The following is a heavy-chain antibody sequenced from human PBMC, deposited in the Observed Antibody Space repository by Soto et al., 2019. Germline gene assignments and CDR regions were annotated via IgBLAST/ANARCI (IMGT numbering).Heavy chain of an antibody. D-gene: IGHD2-2*01. V-gene: IGHV3-23*01. CDR3: AREGRGYCATTSCPGI. Sequence: GGSLRLSCAASGFTFSSYAMSWVRQAPGKGLEWVSAISGSGGSTYYADSVKGRFTISRDNSKNSLYLQMNSLRVEDTAVYYCAREGRGYCATTSCPGIWGQGTLVTVSS. CDR1: GFTFSSYA. J-gene: IGHJ4*02. CDR2: ISGSGGST.